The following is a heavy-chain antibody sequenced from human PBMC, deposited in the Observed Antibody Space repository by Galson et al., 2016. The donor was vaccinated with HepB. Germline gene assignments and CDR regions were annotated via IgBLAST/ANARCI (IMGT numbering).Heavy chain of an antibody. CDR2: ISTTSSYA. CDR1: GFTFNCY. V-gene: IGHV3-11*03. Sequence: SLRLSCAASGFTFNCYMSWVRQAPGEGLEWISYISTTSSYALYADSVKGRFTISRDNARNSLYLQMNSLRADDTAVYYCARNPPSLGNGAYFDYWGRGALVTDSS. CDR3: ARNPPSLGNGAYFDY. D-gene: IGHD2-8*01. J-gene: IGHJ4*02.